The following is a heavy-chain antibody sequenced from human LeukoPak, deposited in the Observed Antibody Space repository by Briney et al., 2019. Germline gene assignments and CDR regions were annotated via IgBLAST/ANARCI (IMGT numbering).Heavy chain of an antibody. CDR2: ISAYNSNT. J-gene: IGHJ4*02. CDR3: ARRGGYSYGPYSFDY. V-gene: IGHV1-18*01. D-gene: IGHD5-18*01. Sequence: ASVKVSCKASGYTFTSYGISWVRQAPGQGLEWMGWISAYNSNTNYAQKLQGRVTMTTDTSTTTAYMELRSLRSDDTAVYYCARRGGYSYGPYSFDYWGQGTLVTVSS. CDR1: GYTFTSYG.